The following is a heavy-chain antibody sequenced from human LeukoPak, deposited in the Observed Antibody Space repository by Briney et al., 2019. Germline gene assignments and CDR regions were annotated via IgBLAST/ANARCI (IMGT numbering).Heavy chain of an antibody. CDR3: AKGYYDILTGYYTVLFDY. CDR1: GFTFSSYW. CDR2: INSDGSST. Sequence: GGSLRLSCAASGFTFSSYWMHWVRQAPGKGLVWVSRINSDGSSTSYADSVKGRFTISRDNAKNTLYLQMNSLRAEDTAVYYCAKGYYDILTGYYTVLFDYWGQGTLVTVSS. V-gene: IGHV3-74*01. D-gene: IGHD3-9*01. J-gene: IGHJ4*02.